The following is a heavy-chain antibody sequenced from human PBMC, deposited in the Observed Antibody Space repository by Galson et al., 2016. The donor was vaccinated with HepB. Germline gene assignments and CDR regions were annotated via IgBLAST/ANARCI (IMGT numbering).Heavy chain of an antibody. Sequence: ETLSLTCTVSGGSISSIVYYGGWIRQPPGKGLEWIASIHYSGSAYYNPSLKSRVTISVDTSKNLFSLKLTSVTAADTAVYYCARHADTSGSVTAFDIWGQGTMVTVSS. CDR3: ARHADTSGSVTAFDI. CDR1: GGSISSIVYY. CDR2: IHYSGSA. J-gene: IGHJ3*02. V-gene: IGHV4-39*01. D-gene: IGHD6-25*01.